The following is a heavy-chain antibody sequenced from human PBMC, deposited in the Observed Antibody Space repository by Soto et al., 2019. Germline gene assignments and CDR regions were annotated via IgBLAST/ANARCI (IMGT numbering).Heavy chain of an antibody. D-gene: IGHD6-6*01. CDR2: IYYSGST. J-gene: IGHJ5*02. Sequence: SETLSLTCTVSGGSISSGGYYWSWIRQHPGKGLEWIGYIYYSGSTYYNPSLRSRVTISVDTSKNQFSLKLSSVTAADTAVYYCARGSYSSSSRGARAWFDPWGQGTLVTVSS. V-gene: IGHV4-31*03. CDR1: GGSISSGGYY. CDR3: ARGSYSSSSRGARAWFDP.